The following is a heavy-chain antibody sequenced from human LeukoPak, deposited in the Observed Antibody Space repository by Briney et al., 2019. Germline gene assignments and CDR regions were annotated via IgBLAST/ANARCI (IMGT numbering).Heavy chain of an antibody. V-gene: IGHV3-30*18. CDR3: AKEIDYGGNSFDY. J-gene: IGHJ4*02. D-gene: IGHD4-23*01. CDR1: GFTFSSFA. CDR2: LSYDGTNK. Sequence: GGSLRLSCAASGFTFSSFAMHWVRQAPGKGLEWVAVLSYDGTNKYYADSVMGRFTISRDNSKNTLYLQMNSLRAEDTAIYYCAKEIDYGGNSFDYWGQGTLVTVSS.